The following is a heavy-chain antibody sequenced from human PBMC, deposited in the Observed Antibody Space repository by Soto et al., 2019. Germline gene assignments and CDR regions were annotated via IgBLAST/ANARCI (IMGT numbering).Heavy chain of an antibody. CDR3: ARDRSGGYCDY. J-gene: IGHJ4*02. CDR1: GGSISSYY. Sequence: SETLSLTCTVSGGSISSYYWSWIRQPPGKGLEWIGYIYYSGSTNYNPSLKSRVTISVDTSKNQFSLKLSSVTAADTAVYYCARDRSGGYCDYWGQGTLVTVSS. CDR2: IYYSGST. V-gene: IGHV4-59*01.